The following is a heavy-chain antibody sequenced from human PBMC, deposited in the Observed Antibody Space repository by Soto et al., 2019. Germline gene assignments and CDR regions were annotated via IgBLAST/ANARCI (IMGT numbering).Heavy chain of an antibody. V-gene: IGHV4-30-2*01. D-gene: IGHD2-15*01. CDR3: ARGSVVAATLFDY. Sequence: SDTLCLTCAVSGGFISSGGYSWSWIRQPPGKGLEWIGYIYHSGSTYYNPSLKSRVTISVDRSKNQFSLKLSSVTAADTAVYYCARGSVVAATLFDYWGQGTLVTVS. J-gene: IGHJ4*02. CDR2: IYHSGST. CDR1: GGFISSGGYS.